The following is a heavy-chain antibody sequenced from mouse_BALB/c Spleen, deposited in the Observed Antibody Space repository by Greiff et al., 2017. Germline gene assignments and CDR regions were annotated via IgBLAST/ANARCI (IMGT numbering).Heavy chain of an antibody. V-gene: IGHV1-7*01. CDR2: INPSTGYT. CDR1: GYTFTSYW. J-gene: IGHJ2*01. CDR3: AREGLRRFDY. Sequence: QVQLQQSGAELAKPGASVKMSCKASGYTFTSYWMHWVKQRPGQGLEWIGYINPSTGYTEYNQKFKDKATLTADKSSSTAYMQLSSLTSADSAVYYCAREGLRRFDYWGQGTTLTVSS. D-gene: IGHD2-4*01.